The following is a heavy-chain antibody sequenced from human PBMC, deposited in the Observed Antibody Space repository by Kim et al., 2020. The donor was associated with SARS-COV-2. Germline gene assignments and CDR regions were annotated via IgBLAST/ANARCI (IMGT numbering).Heavy chain of an antibody. Sequence: SETLSLTCTVSGGSISSSSYYWGWIRQPPGKGLEWIGSIYYSGSTYYNPSLKSRVTISVDTSKNQFSLKLSSVTAADTAVYYCARHLDCSSTSCYRPHYYYGMDVWGQGTTVTVSS. CDR1: GGSISSSSYY. CDR3: ARHLDCSSTSCYRPHYYYGMDV. V-gene: IGHV4-39*01. CDR2: IYYSGST. J-gene: IGHJ6*02. D-gene: IGHD2-2*02.